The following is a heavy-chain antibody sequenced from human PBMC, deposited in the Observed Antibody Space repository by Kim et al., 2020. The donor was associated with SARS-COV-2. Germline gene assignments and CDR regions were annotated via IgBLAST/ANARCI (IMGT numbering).Heavy chain of an antibody. CDR3: ARDSRIAVAGTWDY. Sequence: GGSLRLSCAASGFTFSSYAMHWVRQAPGKGLVWVAVISYDGSNKYYADSVKGRFTISRDNSKNTLHLQMNSLRAEDTAVYYCARDSRIAVAGTWDYWGQG. CDR1: GFTFSSYA. V-gene: IGHV3-30-3*01. J-gene: IGHJ4*02. CDR2: ISYDGSNK. D-gene: IGHD6-19*01.